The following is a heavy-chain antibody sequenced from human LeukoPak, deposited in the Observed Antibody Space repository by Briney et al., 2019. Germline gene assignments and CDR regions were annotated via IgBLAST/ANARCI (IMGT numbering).Heavy chain of an antibody. CDR1: GFTVSSNY. D-gene: IGHD2-15*01. CDR2: LYSGGSP. V-gene: IGHV3-53*01. CDR3: VRDAIVGFFDY. J-gene: IGHJ4*02. Sequence: GSLRLSCAASGFTVSSNYMNWVRQAPGKGLEWVSVLYSGGSPYYADSVKGRFTISRDNSKNTLYLQMNSLRAEDTAMYYCVRDAIVGFFDYWGQGTLVTVSS.